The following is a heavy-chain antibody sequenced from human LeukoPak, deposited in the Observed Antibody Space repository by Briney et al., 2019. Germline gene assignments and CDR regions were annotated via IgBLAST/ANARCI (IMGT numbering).Heavy chain of an antibody. V-gene: IGHV1-69*10. Sequence: SVKVSCKASGYTFTGYYMHWVRQAPGQGLEWMGWIIPILGIANYAQEFQGRVTITADKPTSTAYMELSSLRSEDTAVYYCASDPFEGIAVAGFFDYWGQGTLVTVSS. J-gene: IGHJ4*02. CDR3: ASDPFEGIAVAGFFDY. CDR1: GYTFTGYY. D-gene: IGHD6-19*01. CDR2: IIPILGIA.